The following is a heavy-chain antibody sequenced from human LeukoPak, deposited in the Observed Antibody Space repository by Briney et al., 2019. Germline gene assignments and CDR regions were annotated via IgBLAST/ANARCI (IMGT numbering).Heavy chain of an antibody. Sequence: ASVKVPCKASGYTFISYGIGWVRQAPGQGLEWMGWISAYNGNTNYAQKLQGRVTMTTDTSTSTAYMELRSLRSDDTAVYYCARLSGSYPYYYYGMDVWGQGTTVTVSS. CDR1: GYTFISYG. CDR2: ISAYNGNT. CDR3: ARLSGSYPYYYYGMDV. J-gene: IGHJ6*02. V-gene: IGHV1-18*01. D-gene: IGHD3-16*02.